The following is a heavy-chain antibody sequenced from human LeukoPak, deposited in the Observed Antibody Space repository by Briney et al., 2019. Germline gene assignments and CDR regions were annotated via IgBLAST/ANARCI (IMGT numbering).Heavy chain of an antibody. J-gene: IGHJ4*02. V-gene: IGHV3-74*01. Sequence: PGGSLRLSCAASGXTFSIYWMYWVRQAPGKGLMWVSRCDSDGSGTTYVDSVKGRFTISRDNSKNTLSLQMNSLRAEDTAVYYCAKRPSGYDGISHFDSWGQGALVTVSS. D-gene: IGHD6-25*01. CDR1: GXTFSIYW. CDR3: AKRPSGYDGISHFDS. CDR2: CDSDGSGT.